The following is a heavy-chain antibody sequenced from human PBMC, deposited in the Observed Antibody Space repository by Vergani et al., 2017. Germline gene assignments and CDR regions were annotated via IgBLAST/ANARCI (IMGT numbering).Heavy chain of an antibody. Sequence: QVQLVESGGGVVQPGRSLRLSCAASGFTFSSYGMHWVRQAPGKGLEWVAVIWYDGSNKYYADSVKGRFTISRDNSKNTLYLQMNSLRAEDTAVYYCARIVGGPDVWGQGTTVTVSS. CDR1: GFTFSSYG. CDR2: IWYDGSNK. D-gene: IGHD1-26*01. CDR3: ARIVGGPDV. J-gene: IGHJ6*02. V-gene: IGHV3-33*01.